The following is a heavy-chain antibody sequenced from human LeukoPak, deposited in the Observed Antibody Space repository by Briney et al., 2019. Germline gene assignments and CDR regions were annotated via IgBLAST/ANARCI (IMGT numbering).Heavy chain of an antibody. J-gene: IGHJ4*02. V-gene: IGHV4-30-4*01. D-gene: IGHD2-15*01. CDR1: GGSISRGDYY. CDR3: VRRYCSGGRCYLDY. CDR2: IYYSGST. Sequence: PSETLSLTCTVSGGSISRGDYYWSWIRQPPGKGLEWIGCIYYSGSTYQNPSFKSRVTILVDTSKNQFSLKLSSVTAADTAVYYCVRRYCSGGRCYLDYWGQGTLVTVSS.